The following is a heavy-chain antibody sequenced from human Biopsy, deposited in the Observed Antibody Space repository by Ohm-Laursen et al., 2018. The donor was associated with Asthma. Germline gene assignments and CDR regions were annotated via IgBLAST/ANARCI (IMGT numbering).Heavy chain of an antibody. CDR1: GFTFGDYW. V-gene: IGHV3-7*01. D-gene: IGHD4-17*01. CDR3: AKDPRIYGDNVAGMDV. Sequence: GQTLSLTCAASGFTFGDYWMSWVRQVPGKGLEWVANIKHDGTEKNHVDSLKGRFTISRDNSKNTLYLQMSSLRVEDTAVYYCAKDPRIYGDNVAGMDVWGQGTAVNVSS. CDR2: IKHDGTEK. J-gene: IGHJ6*02.